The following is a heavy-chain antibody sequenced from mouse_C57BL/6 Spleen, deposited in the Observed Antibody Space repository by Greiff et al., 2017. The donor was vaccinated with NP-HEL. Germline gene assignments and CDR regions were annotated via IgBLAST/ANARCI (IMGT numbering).Heavy chain of an antibody. D-gene: IGHD4-1*01. CDR3: ARLTGTGAMDY. Sequence: DVQLQESGGGLVQPGGSLSLSCAASGFTFTDYYMSWVRQPPGKALEWLGFIRNKANGYTTEYSASVKGRFTISRDNSQSILYLQMNALRAEDSATYYCARLTGTGAMDYWGQGTSVTVSS. J-gene: IGHJ4*01. V-gene: IGHV7-3*01. CDR2: IRNKANGYTT. CDR1: GFTFTDYY.